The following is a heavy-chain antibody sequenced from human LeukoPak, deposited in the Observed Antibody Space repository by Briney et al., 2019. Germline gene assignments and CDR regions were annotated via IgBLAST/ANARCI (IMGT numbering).Heavy chain of an antibody. Sequence: SETLSLTCTVSGGSISSYYWSWIRQPPGKGLEWIGYIYYSGSTNYNPSLKSRVTTSVDTSKNQSSLKLSSVTAADTAVYYCARHEDWGVIDYWGQGTLVTVSS. CDR2: IYYSGST. CDR3: ARHEDWGVIDY. J-gene: IGHJ4*02. V-gene: IGHV4-59*08. D-gene: IGHD3-16*02. CDR1: GGSISSYY.